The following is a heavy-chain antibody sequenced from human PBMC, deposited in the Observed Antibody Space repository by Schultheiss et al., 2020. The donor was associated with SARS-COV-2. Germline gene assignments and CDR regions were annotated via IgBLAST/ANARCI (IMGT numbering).Heavy chain of an antibody. CDR1: GFTFSSYS. D-gene: IGHD3-10*01. J-gene: IGHJ6*02. Sequence: GGSLRLSCAASGFTFSSYSINWVRQAPGKGLEWVSSISGSGTYINYADSIKGRFTISRDNAKNSLYLQMNSLRAEDTAVYYCATAGDGMDVWGQGTTVTVSS. CDR2: ISGSGTYI. V-gene: IGHV3-21*01. CDR3: ATAGDGMDV.